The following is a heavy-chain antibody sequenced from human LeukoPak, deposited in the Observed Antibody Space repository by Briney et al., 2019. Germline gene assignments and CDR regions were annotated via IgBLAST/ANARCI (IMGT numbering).Heavy chain of an antibody. J-gene: IGHJ4*02. V-gene: IGHV4-59*01. CDR3: ARATYGSVFFDY. CDR1: GGSTSSYY. D-gene: IGHD4-17*01. Sequence: PSETLSLTCTVSGGSTSSYYWSWIRQPPGKGLEWIGYIYSSGSTNYNPSLKSRVTISVDTSKNQFSLKLSSVTAADTALYYCARATYGSVFFDYWGQGTLVTVSS. CDR2: IYSSGST.